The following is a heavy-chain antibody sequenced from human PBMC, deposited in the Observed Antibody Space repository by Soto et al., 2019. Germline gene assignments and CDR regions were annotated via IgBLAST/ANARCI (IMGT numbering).Heavy chain of an antibody. CDR2: IYYSGIT. V-gene: IGHV4-39*01. Sequence: QLQLQESGPGLVKPSETLSLTCTVSGGSISSSSYYWGWIRQSPGKGLEWIGSIYYSGITYYNPSLKSRVTISVDTSKNQFSLKLSSVTAADTAVYYCARHHGMDVWGQGTTVTVSS. J-gene: IGHJ6*02. CDR1: GGSISSSSYY. CDR3: ARHHGMDV.